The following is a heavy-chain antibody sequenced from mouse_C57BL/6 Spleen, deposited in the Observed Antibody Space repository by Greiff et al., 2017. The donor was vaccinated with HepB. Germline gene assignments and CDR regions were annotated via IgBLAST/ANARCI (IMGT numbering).Heavy chain of an antibody. V-gene: IGHV5-9-1*02. CDR3: TREKYDGGYFDY. CDR2: LSSGGDYI. CDR1: GFTFSSYA. Sequence: EVQGVESGEGLVKPGGSLKLSCAASGFTFSSYAMSWVRQTPEKRLEWVAYLSSGGDYIYYADTVKGRFTISRDNARNTRYLQMSSLKSEDTAMYYCTREKYDGGYFDYWGQGTTLTVSS. D-gene: IGHD2-12*01. J-gene: IGHJ2*01.